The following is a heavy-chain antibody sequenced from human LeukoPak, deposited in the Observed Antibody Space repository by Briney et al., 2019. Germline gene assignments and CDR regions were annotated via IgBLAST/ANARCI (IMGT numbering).Heavy chain of an antibody. J-gene: IGHJ4*02. D-gene: IGHD4-17*01. Sequence: SETLSLTCTVSAGSIRSSSFFWDWIRQPPGKGLEWIGSIYYSGSTYYNPSLKSRVTMSIDTSKNQFSLKLSSVTAADTAVYYCASLLRIWMFDYWGRGTLVTVSS. V-gene: IGHV4-39*01. CDR1: AGSIRSSSFF. CDR2: IYYSGST. CDR3: ASLLRIWMFDY.